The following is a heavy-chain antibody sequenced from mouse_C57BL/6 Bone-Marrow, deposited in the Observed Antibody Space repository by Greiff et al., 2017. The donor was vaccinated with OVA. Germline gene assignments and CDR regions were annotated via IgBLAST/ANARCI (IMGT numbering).Heavy chain of an antibody. J-gene: IGHJ1*03. D-gene: IGHD1-1*01. Sequence: QVQLQQPGAELVRPGSSVKLSCKASGYTFTSYWMNWVKQRPIQGLEWIGNIDPSDSETHYNQKFKDKATLTVDKSSSTAYMQLSSLTSEDSAVYYCARATVVYPHWYFDVWGTGTTVTVSS. CDR3: ARATVVYPHWYFDV. CDR1: GYTFTSYW. V-gene: IGHV1-52*01. CDR2: IDPSDSET.